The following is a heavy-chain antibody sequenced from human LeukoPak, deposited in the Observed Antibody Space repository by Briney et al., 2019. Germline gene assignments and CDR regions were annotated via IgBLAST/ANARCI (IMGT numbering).Heavy chain of an antibody. J-gene: IGHJ4*02. Sequence: GGSLRLSCAASGFTFSNHDIHSVPQSPGKGLEWVSAIYTVGGTYYPGPVKGRFTISREDVKNSLYLQMNSLRALHTDIYYCAREASGRAYSGIDYWGQGTLVTVSS. D-gene: IGHD3-10*01. CDR3: AREASGRAYSGIDY. CDR1: GFTFSNHD. V-gene: IGHV3-13*04. CDR2: IYTVGGT.